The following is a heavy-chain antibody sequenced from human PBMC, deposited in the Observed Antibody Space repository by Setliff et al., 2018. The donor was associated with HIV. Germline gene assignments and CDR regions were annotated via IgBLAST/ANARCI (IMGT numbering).Heavy chain of an antibody. V-gene: IGHV1-18*01. CDR2: MSTDNGNT. CDR1: GYSFSSYG. Sequence: ASVKVSCKASGYSFSSYGISWVRLAPGQGLEWMGWMSTDNGNTNYAQKVQGRVTMTTDTGTRTAYMELRSLRSDDTAMYYCARMRGGHNIREGAFDIWGQGTMVTVSS. J-gene: IGHJ3*02. CDR3: ARMRGGHNIREGAFDI. D-gene: IGHD1-20*01.